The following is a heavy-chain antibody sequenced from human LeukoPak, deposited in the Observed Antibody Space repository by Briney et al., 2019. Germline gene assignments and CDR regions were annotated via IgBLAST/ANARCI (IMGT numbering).Heavy chain of an antibody. CDR2: IGTSSTTI. Sequence: GGSLRLSCAASGFTFSSYTMNWVRQPPGKGLEWVSNIGTSSTTIYYADSVKGRFTISRDNSKNTLYLQMNSLRAEDTAVYYCARDKGWEPYLLYGSGSYYDYWGQGTLVTVSS. CDR1: GFTFSSYT. CDR3: ARDKGWEPYLLYGSGSYYDY. V-gene: IGHV3-48*01. D-gene: IGHD3-10*01. J-gene: IGHJ4*02.